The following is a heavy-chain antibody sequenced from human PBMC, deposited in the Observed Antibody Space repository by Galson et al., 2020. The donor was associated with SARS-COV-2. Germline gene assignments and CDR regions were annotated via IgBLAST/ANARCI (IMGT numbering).Heavy chain of an antibody. CDR3: TRGRSRVGGSYDY. J-gene: IGHJ4*02. Sequence: GGSLRLSCTASGFTFGDYAMSWFRQAPGKGLEWVGFIRSKAHGGTTEYAASVKGRFTISRDDSKSIAYLQMNSLKTEDTAVYFCTRGRSRVGGSYDYWGQGTLVTVSS. V-gene: IGHV3-49*03. CDR1: GFTFGDYA. CDR2: IRSKAHGGTT. D-gene: IGHD1-26*01.